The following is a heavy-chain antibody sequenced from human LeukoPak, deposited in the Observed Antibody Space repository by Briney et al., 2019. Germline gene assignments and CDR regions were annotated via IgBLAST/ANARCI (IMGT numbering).Heavy chain of an antibody. J-gene: IGHJ6*03. D-gene: IGHD1-26*01. V-gene: IGHV3-20*04. CDR1: GFTFDDYG. CDR2: INWNGGST. Sequence: GGSLRLSCAASGFTFDDYGMSWVRQAPGKGLEWVSGINWNGGSTGYADSVKGRFTISRGNAKSSLYLQMNSLRAEDTALYYCARDRSGSYYYYYYMDVWGKGATVTVSS. CDR3: ARDRSGSYYYYYYMDV.